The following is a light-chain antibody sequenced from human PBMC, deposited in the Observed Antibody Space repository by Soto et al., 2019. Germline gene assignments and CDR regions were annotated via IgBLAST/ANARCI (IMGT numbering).Light chain of an antibody. CDR3: HQDNNWLWT. J-gene: IGKJ1*01. CDR1: QSVSSD. Sequence: EIVMTQSPGTLSVSPGERVTLSCSASQSVSSDLAGYSQRPGQAPRLLIYGASPKATGIPARFSGSGSGTEFTLTISGLESEDFAVYFCHQDNNWLWTCGQGTRVEIK. CDR2: GAS. V-gene: IGKV3-15*01.